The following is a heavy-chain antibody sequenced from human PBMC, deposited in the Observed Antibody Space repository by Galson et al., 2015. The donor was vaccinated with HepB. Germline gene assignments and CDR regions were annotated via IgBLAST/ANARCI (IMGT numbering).Heavy chain of an antibody. CDR1: GYTFTSYG. J-gene: IGHJ3*02. Sequence: SVKVSCKASGYTFTSYGISWVRQAPGQGLEWMGWISAYNGNTNYAQKLQGRVTMTTDTSTSTAYMELRSLRSDDTAVYYCARDRVGCSSTSCYAGDAFDIWGQGTMVTVSS. V-gene: IGHV1-18*01. D-gene: IGHD2-2*01. CDR2: ISAYNGNT. CDR3: ARDRVGCSSTSCYAGDAFDI.